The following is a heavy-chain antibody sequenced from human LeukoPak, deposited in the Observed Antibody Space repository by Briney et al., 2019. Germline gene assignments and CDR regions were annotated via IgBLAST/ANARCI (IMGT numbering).Heavy chain of an antibody. CDR2: INSDGSST. Sequence: GGSLRLSCAASGFTFSSYAMSWVRQAPGKGLEWVSRINSDGSSTTYADSVKGRFTVSRDNAKNTLYLQMNSLRAEDTAVYYCARGYCSAGSCYSGILYYYYYGMDVWGQGTTVTVSS. CDR3: ARGYCSAGSCYSGILYYYYYGMDV. D-gene: IGHD2-15*01. J-gene: IGHJ6*02. V-gene: IGHV3-74*01. CDR1: GFTFSSYA.